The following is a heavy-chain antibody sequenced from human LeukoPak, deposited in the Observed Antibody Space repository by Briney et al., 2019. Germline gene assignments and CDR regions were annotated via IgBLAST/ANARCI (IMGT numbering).Heavy chain of an antibody. CDR2: ISHDGSNK. V-gene: IGHV3-30*18. CDR1: GFTFSSYG. CDR3: AKSRDWFSNWFDP. Sequence: GRSLRLSCAASGFTFSSYGMHWVRQAPGKGLEWVAVISHDGSNKYYADSVKGRFTISRDNSKNTLYLQMNSLRAEDTAVYYCAKSRDWFSNWFDPWGQGTLVTVSS. J-gene: IGHJ5*02. D-gene: IGHD3-9*01.